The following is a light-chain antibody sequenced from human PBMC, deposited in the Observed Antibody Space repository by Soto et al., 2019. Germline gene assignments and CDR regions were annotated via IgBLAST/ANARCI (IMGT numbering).Light chain of an antibody. CDR2: GTS. CDR1: QSVSSN. CDR3: QQYYNYIT. Sequence: EIVMTQSPATLSVSPGERATLSCWASQSVSSNLAWYQHKPGQAPRLLIYGTSTRSSGVPARFSGSGSGTAFTLTISSLQSEDFAVYYCQQYYNYITFGQGTRLEIK. V-gene: IGKV3-15*01. J-gene: IGKJ5*01.